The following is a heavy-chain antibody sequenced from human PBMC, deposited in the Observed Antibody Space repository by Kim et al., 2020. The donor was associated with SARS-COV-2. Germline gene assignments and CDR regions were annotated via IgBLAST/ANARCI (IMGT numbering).Heavy chain of an antibody. CDR3: ARSASGSYLYYFDY. V-gene: IGHV3-30*04. J-gene: IGHJ4*02. CDR1: GFTFSSYA. CDR2: ISYDGSNK. D-gene: IGHD1-26*01. Sequence: GGSLRLSCAASGFTFSSYAMYWVRQAPGSGLEWVAVISYDGSNKYYVDSVKGRFTISRDNSKNTMYLQMNSLRAEDTAVYYCARSASGSYLYYFDYWGQGTLVTVSP.